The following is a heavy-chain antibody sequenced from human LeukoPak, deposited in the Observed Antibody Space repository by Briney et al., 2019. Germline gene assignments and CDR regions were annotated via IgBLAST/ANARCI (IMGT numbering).Heavy chain of an antibody. CDR1: VGSFSGYY. V-gene: IGHV4-34*01. Sequence: PSETLSLTCAVNVGSFSGYYWAWIRQPPGKGLEWIGEINHSGSNIYNPSPKSRVTMSVDTSKNQVSLKITSVTAADTALYYCARGKYYFSGATCAPPLDSWGQPALVSVCS. J-gene: IGHJ4*02. CDR3: ARGKYYFSGATCAPPLDS. D-gene: IGHD2-15*01. CDR2: INHSGSN.